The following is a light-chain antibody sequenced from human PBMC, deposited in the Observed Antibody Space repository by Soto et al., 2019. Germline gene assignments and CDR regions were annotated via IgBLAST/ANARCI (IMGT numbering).Light chain of an antibody. J-gene: IGKJ2*01. CDR3: QVRTDWPPFKYT. Sequence: EIVWTQSPASLSLSPGERATLSCRASQSVDSFLAWYQQKPGRTPRLLIYDTSNRATGIPARFSGSGSGTDFTLTISRLEPEDFAVYYCQVRTDWPPFKYTFGQGTKLEVK. CDR1: QSVDSF. CDR2: DTS. V-gene: IGKV3-11*01.